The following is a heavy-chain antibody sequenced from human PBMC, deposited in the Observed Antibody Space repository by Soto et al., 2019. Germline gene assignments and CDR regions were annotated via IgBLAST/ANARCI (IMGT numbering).Heavy chain of an antibody. J-gene: IGHJ5*02. CDR3: ARDHNWIDFWFDP. D-gene: IGHD1-1*01. Sequence: QVQLVQSGAEVKKPGSSVKVSCKASGGTFSSYTISWVRQAPGQGLEWMGRIIPIPGITNYAQKFQGRVTLTADKSTHTAYMELTRLRSDVTAVYYCARDHNWIDFWFDPWGQGTRVTVSS. V-gene: IGHV1-69*08. CDR1: GGTFSSYT. CDR2: IIPIPGIT.